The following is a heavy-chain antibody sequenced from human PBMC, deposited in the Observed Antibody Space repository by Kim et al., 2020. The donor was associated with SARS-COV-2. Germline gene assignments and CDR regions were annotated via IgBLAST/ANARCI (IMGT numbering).Heavy chain of an antibody. Sequence: ASVKVSCKASGYTFTDYGISWVRQAPGQGLEWMGWISAYNGNRNYARSLQDRVTMTTDTSANTAYLELRSLRSDDTAVYYCAKGGEYFDWSPGDSWGQGT. D-gene: IGHD3-9*01. V-gene: IGHV1-18*04. J-gene: IGHJ4*02. CDR3: AKGGEYFDWSPGDS. CDR2: ISAYNGNR. CDR1: GYTFTDYG.